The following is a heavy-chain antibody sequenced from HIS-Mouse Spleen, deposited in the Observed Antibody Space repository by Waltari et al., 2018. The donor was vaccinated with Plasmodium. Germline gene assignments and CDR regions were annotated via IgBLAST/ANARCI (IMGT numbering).Heavy chain of an antibody. Sequence: EVQLVESGGGLVQPGGSLRLSCAASGFTFSSYDMHWVRQATGKGRGWFVASGTAGDTYDPGSVNGRFTISRENAKNSLYRQMNSLRAGDTAVYYCARGPTYSSSYYFDYWGQGTLVTVSS. CDR1: GFTFSSYD. J-gene: IGHJ4*02. CDR2: SGTAGDT. V-gene: IGHV3-13*01. D-gene: IGHD6-6*01. CDR3: ARGPTYSSSYYFDY.